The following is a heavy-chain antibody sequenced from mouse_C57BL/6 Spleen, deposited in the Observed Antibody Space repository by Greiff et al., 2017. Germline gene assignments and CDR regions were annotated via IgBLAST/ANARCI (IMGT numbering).Heavy chain of an antibody. CDR2: INPSTGGT. Sequence: VQLQQSGTELVKPGASVKLSCKASGYTFTSYWMHWVKQRPGPGLEWIGNINPSTGGTTYNEKFKSKATLTVDKSSSTAYMQLSSLTSEDSAVYYCARGGDYGYAMDYWGQGTSVTVSS. CDR3: ARGGDYGYAMDY. J-gene: IGHJ4*01. V-gene: IGHV1-53*01. D-gene: IGHD2-4*01. CDR1: GYTFTSYW.